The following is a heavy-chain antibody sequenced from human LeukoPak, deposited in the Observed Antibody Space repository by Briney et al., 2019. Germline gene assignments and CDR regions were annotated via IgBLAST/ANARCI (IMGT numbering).Heavy chain of an antibody. D-gene: IGHD6-6*01. CDR1: GASISSYY. V-gene: IGHV4-4*07. J-gene: IGHJ4*02. Sequence: SETLSLTCTVSGASISSYYWSWIRQPAGKGLEWIGRIYTSGSTNYNPSLKSRVTMSVDTSKNQFSLKLSSVTAADTAVYYCARGSRIAARPDYFDYWGQGTLVTVSS. CDR2: IYTSGST. CDR3: ARGSRIAARPDYFDY.